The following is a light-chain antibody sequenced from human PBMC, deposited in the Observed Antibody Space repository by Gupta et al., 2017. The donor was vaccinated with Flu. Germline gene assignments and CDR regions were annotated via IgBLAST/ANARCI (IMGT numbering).Light chain of an antibody. CDR2: RNN. Sequence: QSVVTQPPSASGPPGQRVTISCSGSSSNIGSNYVYWYQQLPGAAPKLLIYRNNQRPSGVPDRFSGSKSGTSASLAISGLRAEDEADYYCAAWDDSLSAVVFGGGTKLTVL. V-gene: IGLV1-47*01. CDR3: AAWDDSLSAVV. CDR1: SSNIGSNY. J-gene: IGLJ2*01.